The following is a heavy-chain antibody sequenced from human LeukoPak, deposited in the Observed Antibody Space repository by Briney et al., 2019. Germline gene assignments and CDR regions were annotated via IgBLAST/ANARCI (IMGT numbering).Heavy chain of an antibody. V-gene: IGHV4-38-2*02. CDR1: GYSISSGYY. Sequence: SETLSLTCTVSGYSISSGYYWGWIRQPPGKGLEWIGSIYHSGSTYYNPSLKSRVTISVDTSKNQFSLKLSSVTAADTAVYYCARDLTQQQLVKYYFDYWGQGTLVTVSS. CDR3: ARDLTQQQLVKYYFDY. CDR2: IYHSGST. D-gene: IGHD6-13*01. J-gene: IGHJ4*02.